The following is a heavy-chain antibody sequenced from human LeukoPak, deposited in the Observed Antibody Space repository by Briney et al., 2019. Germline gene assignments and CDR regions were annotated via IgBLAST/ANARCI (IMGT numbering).Heavy chain of an antibody. J-gene: IGHJ5*02. D-gene: IGHD5-12*01. V-gene: IGHV3-21*01. CDR1: GFTFSSYS. CDR2: ISSSSSYI. Sequence: GGSLRLSCAASGFTFSSYSMNWVRQAPGKGLEWVSSISSSSSYIYYADLVKGRFTMSRDNVKNTLYLQMNSLRAEDTAVYYCARDPRNIGLAPWGQGTLVTVSS. CDR3: ARDPRNIGLAP.